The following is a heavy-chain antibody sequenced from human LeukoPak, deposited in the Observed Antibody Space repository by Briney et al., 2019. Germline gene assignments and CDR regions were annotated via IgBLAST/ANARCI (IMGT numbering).Heavy chain of an antibody. CDR3: AREGIAVAGPLDY. Sequence: PGGSLRLSCAASGFTFRSYWMHWVRQAPGKGLVWVSRINRDGSNTNYADSVKGRFTISRDNAKNTLYLQMNSLRAEDTAVYYCAREGIAVAGPLDYWGQGTLVTVSS. CDR1: GFTFRSYW. V-gene: IGHV3-74*01. CDR2: INRDGSNT. J-gene: IGHJ4*02. D-gene: IGHD6-19*01.